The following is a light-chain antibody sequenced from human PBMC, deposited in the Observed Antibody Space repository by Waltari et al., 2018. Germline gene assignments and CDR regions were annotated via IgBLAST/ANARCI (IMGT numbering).Light chain of an antibody. Sequence: QSALTQSASVSGSPGQSITIPCTGTSSDFGSYHLVSWYQRHPGNAPKLIIYGVTKRPAGVSNRFSGAKSGKTAALTISGRQSEDEADYYCCSYAGASTSLYVFGTGTKVTVL. CDR3: CSYAGASTSLYV. V-gene: IGLV2-23*02. J-gene: IGLJ1*01. CDR1: SSDFGSYHL. CDR2: GVT.